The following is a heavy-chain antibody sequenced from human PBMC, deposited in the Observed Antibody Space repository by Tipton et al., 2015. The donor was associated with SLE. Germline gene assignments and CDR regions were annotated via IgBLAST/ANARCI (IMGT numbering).Heavy chain of an antibody. V-gene: IGHV4-59*08. Sequence: TLSLTCTVSGGSISSYYWSWIRQPPGKGLEWIGYIYYSGSTNYNPSLKSRVTISVDTSKNQFSLKLSSVTAADTAVYYCARHVQSSSWWGDAFDIWGQGTMVTASS. D-gene: IGHD6-13*01. J-gene: IGHJ3*02. CDR3: ARHVQSSSWWGDAFDI. CDR1: GGSISSYY. CDR2: IYYSGST.